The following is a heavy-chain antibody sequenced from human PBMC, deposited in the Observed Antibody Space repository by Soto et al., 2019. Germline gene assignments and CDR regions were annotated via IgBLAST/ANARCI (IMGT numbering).Heavy chain of an antibody. Sequence: GASVKVSCKASGYTFTSYGISWGRQAPGQGLEWMGWINPYNGNTNYAQKLQGRVTMTRDTSISTAYMELSRLRSDDTAVYYCARAKLQEGDFDPWGQGTLVTVSS. CDR3: ARAKLQEGDFDP. D-gene: IGHD1-7*01. CDR1: GYTFTSYG. J-gene: IGHJ5*02. CDR2: INPYNGNT. V-gene: IGHV1-18*01.